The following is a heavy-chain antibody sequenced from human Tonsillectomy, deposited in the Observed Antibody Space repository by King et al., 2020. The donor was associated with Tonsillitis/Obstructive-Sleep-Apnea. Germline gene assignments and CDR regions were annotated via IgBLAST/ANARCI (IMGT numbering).Heavy chain of an antibody. J-gene: IGHJ4*02. V-gene: IGHV3-33*01. CDR3: ARGGEMITFGGVIVTPDY. CDR1: GFTVSSYG. CDR2: IGYDGRNK. D-gene: IGHD3-16*02. Sequence: VQLVESGGGVVQPGRSLRLSCAASGFTVSSYGMHWVRQAPGKGVEWVAVIGYDGRNKYYADSVKGRFTISRDNSKNTLYLQMKSLRAEDTAVYYCARGGEMITFGGVIVTPDYWGQGTLVTVSS.